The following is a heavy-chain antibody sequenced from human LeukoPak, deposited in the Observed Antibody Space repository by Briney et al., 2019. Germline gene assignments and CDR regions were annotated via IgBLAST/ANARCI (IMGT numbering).Heavy chain of an antibody. CDR2: IYHSGST. D-gene: IGHD5-18*01. V-gene: IGHV4-38-2*01. J-gene: IGHJ4*02. CDR3: AKTDADTGYY. Sequence: SETLSLTCAVSGYSISSGYYWGWIRQPPGKGLEWIGSIYHSGSTYYNPSLKSRVTISVDTSKNQFSLKLSSVTAADTAVYYCAKTDADTGYYWGQGTLVTVSS. CDR1: GYSISSGYY.